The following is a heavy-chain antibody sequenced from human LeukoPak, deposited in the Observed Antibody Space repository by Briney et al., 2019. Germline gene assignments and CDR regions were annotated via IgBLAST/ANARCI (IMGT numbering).Heavy chain of an antibody. CDR1: GFSVSNNY. Sequence: GGSLRLSRAVSGFSVSNNYMNWVRQAPGKGLEWVSLIYSRGGTSYADSVKGRFTISRDSSKNTLFLQMNSLRVEDTAVYYCARDPPGIAASGTYYWGQGTLVTVSS. D-gene: IGHD6-13*01. V-gene: IGHV3-53*01. CDR3: ARDPPGIAASGTYY. CDR2: IYSRGGT. J-gene: IGHJ4*02.